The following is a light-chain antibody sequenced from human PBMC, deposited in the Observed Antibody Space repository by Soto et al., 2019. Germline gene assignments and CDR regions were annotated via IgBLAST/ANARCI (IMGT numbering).Light chain of an antibody. CDR2: GAS. CDR3: QQYGSSPYT. V-gene: IGKV3-20*01. CDR1: QSVSSSY. J-gene: IGKJ2*01. Sequence: EIVLTQSPGNLSLSPGERATLSCRASQSVSSSYLAWYQQKPGQAPRLLMYGASNRATGIPDRFSGSGSGTDFTLTISRLEPEDFAVYYCQQYGSSPYTFGQGTKLEIK.